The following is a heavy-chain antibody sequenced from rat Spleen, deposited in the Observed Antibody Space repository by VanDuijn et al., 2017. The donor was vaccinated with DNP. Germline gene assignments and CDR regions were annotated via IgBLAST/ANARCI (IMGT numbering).Heavy chain of an antibody. D-gene: IGHD1-4*01. CDR3: ARSTTRMALNA. Sequence: QVQLRETGPGLVQPTQTLSITCTVSGFSLTGYYLQWVRQTPGKGLEWLGFMRSGGSTQLNSEFESRLSISRDTSKNQIFLKMNSLKTEDTGVYYCARSTTRMALNAWGQGTSVTVSS. CDR1: GFSLTGYY. J-gene: IGHJ4*01. CDR2: MRSGGST. V-gene: IGHV2-65*01.